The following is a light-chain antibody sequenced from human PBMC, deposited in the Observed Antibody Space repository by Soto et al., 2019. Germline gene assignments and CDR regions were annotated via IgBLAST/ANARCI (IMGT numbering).Light chain of an antibody. CDR1: QSVSSSY. Sequence: EIVLTQSPGTLSLSPGERATLSCRASQSVSSSYFAWYQQKPGQAPRLLIYGASSRATGIPDRFSGSGSGTDFTLPIRRLEPEDWAVYYCQQYGSSPYTFGQGTKLEIK. J-gene: IGKJ2*01. CDR3: QQYGSSPYT. V-gene: IGKV3-20*01. CDR2: GAS.